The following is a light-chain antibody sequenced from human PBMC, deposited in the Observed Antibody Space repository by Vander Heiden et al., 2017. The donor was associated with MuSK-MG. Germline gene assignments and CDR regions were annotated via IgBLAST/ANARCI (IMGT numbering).Light chain of an antibody. CDR2: EVS. Sequence: DIVMTQTTLSRSVTPGQQASISCTSSQSLLHRDGKTYLYWYLQKPGQPPQLLIYEVSYRFARVPDRFSGSGEWTDFSLKISRGEAEDVGVYYCRQNRHLPLFTFGQGTKVDIK. V-gene: IGKV2D-29*01. CDR1: QSLLHRDGKTY. CDR3: RQNRHLPLFT. J-gene: IGKJ3*01.